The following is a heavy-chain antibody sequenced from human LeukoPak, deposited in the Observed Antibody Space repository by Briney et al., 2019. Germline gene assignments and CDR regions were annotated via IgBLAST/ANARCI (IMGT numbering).Heavy chain of an antibody. Sequence: PGGSLRLSCAASGFTFSNYAMRWVRQAPGKGLEWVSGISGSGDSTYYADSVKGRFTISRDNSKNTLYLQMNSLRAEDTAVYYCAKDPETSSGFNWFDPWGQGTLVTVSS. J-gene: IGHJ5*02. D-gene: IGHD3-22*01. CDR1: GFTFSNYA. CDR3: AKDPETSSGFNWFDP. CDR2: ISGSGDST. V-gene: IGHV3-23*01.